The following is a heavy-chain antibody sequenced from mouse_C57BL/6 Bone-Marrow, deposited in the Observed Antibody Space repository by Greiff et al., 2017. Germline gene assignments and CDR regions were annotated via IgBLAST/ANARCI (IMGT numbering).Heavy chain of an antibody. V-gene: IGHV2-2*01. CDR1: GFSLTSYG. D-gene: IGHD2-3*01. CDR2: IWSGGST. CDR3: ALYDGYYGYAMDY. Sequence: VQLVESGPGLVQPSQSLSITCTVSGFSLTSYGVHWVRQSPGKGLEWLGVIWSGGSTDYNAAFISRLSISKDNSKSQVFFKMNSLQADDTAIYYCALYDGYYGYAMDYWGQGTSVTVSS. J-gene: IGHJ4*01.